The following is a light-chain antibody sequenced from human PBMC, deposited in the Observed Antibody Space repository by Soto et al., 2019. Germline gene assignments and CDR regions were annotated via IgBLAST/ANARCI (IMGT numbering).Light chain of an antibody. Sequence: DIVMTQSPATLSVSPGERATLSCRASQSVASNLAWYQQRPGQAPRLLIYGASTRATGVPVRFSGSGSGTEFTLTISILQSEDFAVYYCHHYNNWPHTFGGGTKVEIK. CDR3: HHYNNWPHT. CDR2: GAS. J-gene: IGKJ4*01. CDR1: QSVASN. V-gene: IGKV3-15*01.